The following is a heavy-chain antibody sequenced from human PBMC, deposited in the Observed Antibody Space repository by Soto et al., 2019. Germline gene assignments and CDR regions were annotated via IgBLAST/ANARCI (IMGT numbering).Heavy chain of an antibody. CDR2: IYYSGST. CDR1: GGSISSYY. Sequence: TLSLTCTVSGGSISSYYWSWIRQPPGKGLEWIGYIYYSGSTNYNPSLKSRVTISVDTSKNQFSLKLSSVTAADTAVYYCARENGPIGYYYYYMDVWGKGTTVTVSS. V-gene: IGHV4-59*01. D-gene: IGHD1-1*01. CDR3: ARENGPIGYYYYYMDV. J-gene: IGHJ6*03.